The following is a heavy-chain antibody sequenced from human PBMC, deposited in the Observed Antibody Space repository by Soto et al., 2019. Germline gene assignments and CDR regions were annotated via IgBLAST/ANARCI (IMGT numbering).Heavy chain of an antibody. J-gene: IGHJ3*02. CDR2: ISGSGGST. CDR3: SKALTWDGDAYDI. D-gene: IGHD1-26*01. Sequence: PGGSLRLSCAASGFTFSSYAMSWFRQAPGKGLEWVSAISGSGGSTYYADSVKGRFTISRDNSKNTLYLQMNSLRAEDTAVYYFSKALTWDGDAYDICGQGTMVAVSS. V-gene: IGHV3-23*01. CDR1: GFTFSSYA.